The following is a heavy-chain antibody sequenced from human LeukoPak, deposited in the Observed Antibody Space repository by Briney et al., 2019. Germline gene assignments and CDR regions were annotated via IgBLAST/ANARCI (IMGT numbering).Heavy chain of an antibody. CDR1: GGSISGSY. CDR2: IYYTET. CDR3: ARTQGWGTVRTGYYYGMDV. J-gene: IGHJ6*02. V-gene: IGHV4-59*08. Sequence: SETLSLTCAVSGGSISGSYWSWIRQPPGKGLEWIGYIYYTETYYNPSLKSRVTISLDSSKNQFSLKLRFVTAADTAVYYCARTQGWGTVRTGYYYGMDVWGQGTTVTVSS. D-gene: IGHD4-11*01.